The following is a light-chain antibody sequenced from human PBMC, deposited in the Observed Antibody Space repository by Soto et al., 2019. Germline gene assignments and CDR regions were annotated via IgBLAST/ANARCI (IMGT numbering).Light chain of an antibody. CDR1: QSISSW. J-gene: IGKJ1*01. CDR3: QQSYSTPQT. V-gene: IGKV1-5*01. Sequence: DIQMTQSPSTLSASVGDRVTITCRASQSISSWLAWYQQKPGKAPKLLIYDASTLKSPVPSRFSGSGSGAEFTLTISSLQPEDFATYYCQQSYSTPQTFGQGTKVDVK. CDR2: DAS.